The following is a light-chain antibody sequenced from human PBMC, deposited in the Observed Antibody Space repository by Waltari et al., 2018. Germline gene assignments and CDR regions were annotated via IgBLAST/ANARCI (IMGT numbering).Light chain of an antibody. Sequence: DIQMTQSPSSLSASVGDRVTITCQASQDISNYLNWYQQKPGKAPKLRIYDASNLETGVPSRFSGSGSGADFTFAISCLQPEDIATYYCQQYDTLPLTFSGGTKVEIK. J-gene: IGKJ4*02. CDR2: DAS. V-gene: IGKV1-33*01. CDR3: QQYDTLPLT. CDR1: QDISNY.